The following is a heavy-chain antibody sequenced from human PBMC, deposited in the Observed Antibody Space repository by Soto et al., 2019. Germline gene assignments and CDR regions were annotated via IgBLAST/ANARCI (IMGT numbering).Heavy chain of an antibody. CDR2: INAGNGNT. D-gene: IGHD5-12*01. J-gene: IGHJ4*02. Sequence: QVQLVQSGAEVKKPGASVKVSCKASGYTFTSYAMHWVRQAPGQRLEWMGWINAGNGNTKYSQKFQGRVTITRDTSESTAYMELSSLRSEDTAVYYCARDSDIVATIDYWGQGTLVTVSS. V-gene: IGHV1-3*01. CDR3: ARDSDIVATIDY. CDR1: GYTFTSYA.